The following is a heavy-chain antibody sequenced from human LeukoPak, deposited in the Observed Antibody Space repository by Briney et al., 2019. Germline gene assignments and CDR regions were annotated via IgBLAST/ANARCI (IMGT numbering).Heavy chain of an antibody. J-gene: IGHJ4*02. CDR1: GFTFGDYA. CDR2: IRSKASGGTT. CDR3: TREHYGSGSYYPPLDY. Sequence: GGSLRLSCTASGFTFGDYAMSWVRQAPGKGLEWVGFIRSKASGGTTEYAASVKGRFTISRDDSKSIAYLQMNSLKTEDTAVYYCTREHYGSGSYYPPLDYWGQGTLVTVSS. D-gene: IGHD3-10*01. V-gene: IGHV3-49*04.